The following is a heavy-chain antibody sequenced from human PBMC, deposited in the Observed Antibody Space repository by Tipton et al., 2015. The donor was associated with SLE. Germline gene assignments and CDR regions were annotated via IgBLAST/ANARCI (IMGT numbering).Heavy chain of an antibody. Sequence: LRLSCAVYGGSFSGYYWSWIRQPPGKGLEWIGEINHRGSTNYKPTLKSRVTISVDTSKNQFSLKLSSVTAADTAVYYCARVGCGKSGTEPYYYYYMDVWGKGTTVTVSS. CDR2: INHRGST. J-gene: IGHJ6*03. CDR3: ARVGCGKSGTEPYYYYYMDV. D-gene: IGHD1-1*01. CDR1: GGSFSGYY. V-gene: IGHV4-34*01.